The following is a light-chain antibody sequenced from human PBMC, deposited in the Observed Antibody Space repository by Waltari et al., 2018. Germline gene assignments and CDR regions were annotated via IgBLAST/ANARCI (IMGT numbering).Light chain of an antibody. CDR2: EDS. V-gene: IGLV2-23*01. CDR3: CSYAAGGSSVL. J-gene: IGLJ2*01. CDR1: SSDVGSYNL. Sequence: QSALTQPASVSGSPGQSITISCTGTSSDVGSYNLVSWYQQHPGKVPKLMISEDSKRPSVLSNRFAGSKSGNTASLTISGLQAEDEADYYCCSYAAGGSSVLFGGGTKLTVL.